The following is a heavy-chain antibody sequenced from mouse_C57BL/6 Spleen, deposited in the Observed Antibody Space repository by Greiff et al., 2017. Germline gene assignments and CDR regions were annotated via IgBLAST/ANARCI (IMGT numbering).Heavy chain of an antibody. Sequence: QVQLQQPGAELVRPGSSVKLSCKASGYTFTSYWMDWVKQRPGQGLEWIGNIYPSDSETHYNQKFKDKATLTVDKSSSTAYMQLSSLTSEDSAVYYCARGGYGPGDYWGQGTTLTVSS. D-gene: IGHD1-1*01. CDR1: GYTFTSYW. J-gene: IGHJ2*01. CDR2: IYPSDSET. V-gene: IGHV1-61*01. CDR3: ARGGYGPGDY.